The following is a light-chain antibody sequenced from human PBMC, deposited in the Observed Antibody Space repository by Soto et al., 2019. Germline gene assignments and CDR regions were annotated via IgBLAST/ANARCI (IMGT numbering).Light chain of an antibody. J-gene: IGKJ1*01. V-gene: IGKV3-20*01. Sequence: DIVLTQSPDTLSLSPGARAPLSCRASQSVASLYLAWYQQKPGQAPRLLIFGASSRASGIPDRFSGSGSGTDFTLTISRLEPEDFALYYCQHYGDSSWTFGQGTKVDIK. CDR1: QSVASLY. CDR2: GAS. CDR3: QHYGDSSWT.